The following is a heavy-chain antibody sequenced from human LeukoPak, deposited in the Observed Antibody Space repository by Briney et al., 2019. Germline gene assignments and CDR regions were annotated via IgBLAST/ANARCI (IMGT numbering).Heavy chain of an antibody. V-gene: IGHV3-33*06. CDR2: IWYDGSKK. D-gene: IGHD3-3*01. CDR1: GFTFSNYG. J-gene: IGHJ3*01. Sequence: AGGSLRLSCAASGFTFSNYGMHWVRQAPGKGLEWVALIWYDGSKKYYADSVKGRFTISRDSSKNTLYLQMNSLRAEDTAVYYCAKPLRFLEWLGAHDAFDGWGQGIMVTVSS. CDR3: AKPLRFLEWLGAHDAFDG.